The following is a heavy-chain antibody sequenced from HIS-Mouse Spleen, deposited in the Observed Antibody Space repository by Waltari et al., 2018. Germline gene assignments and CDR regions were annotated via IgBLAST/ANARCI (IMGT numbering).Heavy chain of an antibody. D-gene: IGHD5-18*01. J-gene: IGHJ4*02. CDR1: GGSFSGYY. CDR2: INHSGST. CDR3: ARGTAY. V-gene: IGHV4-34*01. Sequence: QVQLQQLGAGLLKPSETLSLTCAVYGGSFSGYYWSCIRQPPGKGLEWIGEINHSGSTNYNPSLKSRVTISVDTSKNQFSLKLSSVTAADTAVYYCARGTAYWGQGTLVTVSS.